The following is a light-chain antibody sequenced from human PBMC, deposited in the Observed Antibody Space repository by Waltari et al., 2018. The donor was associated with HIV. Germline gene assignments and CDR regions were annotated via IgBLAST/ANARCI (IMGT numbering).Light chain of an antibody. CDR2: DNN. CDR1: RGSIASNS. CDR3: QSSDTSNFVI. J-gene: IGLJ2*01. Sequence: NFMLTQPHSVSESPGKTVIISCTRSRGSIASNSVQWYQQRPGSAPTTVIYDNNQRPSGVPDRFSGSIDVSSSSASLTISGLETEDEADYYCQSSDTSNFVIFGGGTKLTVL. V-gene: IGLV6-57*03.